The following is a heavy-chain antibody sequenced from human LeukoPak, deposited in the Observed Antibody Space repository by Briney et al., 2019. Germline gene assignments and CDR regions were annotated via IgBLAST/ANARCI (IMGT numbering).Heavy chain of an antibody. CDR2: IYSSGST. Sequence: NPSETLSLTCTVSGGSISSYYWSWIRRPAEKGLEWIGRIYSSGSTDYNPSLKSRLTMSVDTSKNQFSLKLSSVTAADTAVYYCAREEYGADGAFDIWGQGTMATVSS. J-gene: IGHJ3*02. D-gene: IGHD4-17*01. CDR3: AREEYGADGAFDI. CDR1: GGSISSYY. V-gene: IGHV4-4*07.